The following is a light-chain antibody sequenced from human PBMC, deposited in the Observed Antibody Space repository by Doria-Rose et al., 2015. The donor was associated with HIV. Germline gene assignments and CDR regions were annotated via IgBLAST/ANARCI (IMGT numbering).Light chain of an antibody. CDR2: DGS. V-gene: IGKV3-20*01. J-gene: IGKJ1*01. CDR1: QSFSSTY. Sequence: TQSPGTLSLSPGERATLSCRASQSFSSTYLARYQRKPGQAPSLLIYDGSTRATGIPDRLSASGSGTDFTLTINRLEPEDFALYYCHQYGTSWTFGQGTKVEI. CDR3: HQYGTSWT.